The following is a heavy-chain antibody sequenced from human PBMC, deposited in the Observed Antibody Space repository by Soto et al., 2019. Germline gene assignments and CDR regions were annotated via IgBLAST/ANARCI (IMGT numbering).Heavy chain of an antibody. CDR2: ISGSGGNT. Sequence: EVQLLESGGGLVQPGGSLRLSCAASGFTFSSYAMTWVRQAPGKGLEWVSAISGSGGNTYYADSVKGRFTISGDNSKNMLYLQRNSRRAAETAVYDCAKLPNRFGGVTTCPIGYWGQGTLVNVSS. J-gene: IGHJ4*02. V-gene: IGHV3-23*01. D-gene: IGHD4-17*01. CDR1: GFTFSSYA. CDR3: AKLPNRFGGVTTCPIGY.